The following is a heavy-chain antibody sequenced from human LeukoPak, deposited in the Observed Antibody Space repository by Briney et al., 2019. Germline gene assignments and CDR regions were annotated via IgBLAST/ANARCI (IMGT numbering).Heavy chain of an antibody. J-gene: IGHJ4*02. V-gene: IGHV3-48*01. Sequence: PSETLSLTCTVSGGSISSSSYYWGWIRQPPGKGLEWLSYISSSSRTIYYADSVKGRFTISRDNANNSLYLQMNSLRAEDTAVYYCARDRYGDYDFDYWGQGTLVTVSS. CDR2: ISSSSRTI. D-gene: IGHD4-17*01. CDR1: GGSISSSS. CDR3: ARDRYGDYDFDY.